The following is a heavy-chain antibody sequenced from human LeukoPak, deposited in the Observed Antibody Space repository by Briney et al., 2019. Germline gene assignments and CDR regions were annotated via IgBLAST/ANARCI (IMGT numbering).Heavy chain of an antibody. CDR1: GFTFSSYW. D-gene: IGHD5-18*01. Sequence: GGSLRLSCAASGFTFSSYWMSWVRQAPGKGLEWVANIKQDGSEKYDVDSVKGRFTISRDNDKNSLYLQMNSLRPEDTALYYCARDGYSYGVFDYWGQGNLVTVSS. V-gene: IGHV3-7*01. J-gene: IGHJ4*02. CDR2: IKQDGSEK. CDR3: ARDGYSYGVFDY.